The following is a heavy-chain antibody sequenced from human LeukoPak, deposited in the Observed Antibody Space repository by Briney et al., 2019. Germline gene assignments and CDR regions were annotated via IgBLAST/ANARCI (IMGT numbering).Heavy chain of an antibody. V-gene: IGHV4-39*01. CDR1: GGSISSGSYY. J-gene: IGHJ4*02. CDR2: IYYSGST. Sequence: SETLSLTCTVSGGSISSGSYYWGWIRQPPGKGLEWIGSIYYSGSTYYNPSLKSRVTISVDTSKNQLSLKLSSVTATDTAVYYCTRLDYGDHDYWGQGTLVTVSS. D-gene: IGHD4-17*01. CDR3: TRLDYGDHDY.